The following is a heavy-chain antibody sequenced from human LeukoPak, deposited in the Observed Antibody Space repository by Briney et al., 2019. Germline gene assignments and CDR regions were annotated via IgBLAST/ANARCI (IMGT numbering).Heavy chain of an antibody. CDR1: GYRFTELS. CDR3: TAGRAYGLLDF. Sequence: GASVKVSCKVSGYRFTELSRHWVRQAPGKGLEWLGGFDLVHGDTIYAQKFQGRVTMTEDTSTDTSYMELSSLGSEDTAVYFCTAGRAYGLLDFWGRGTLVTVSS. D-gene: IGHD3-9*01. CDR2: FDLVHGDT. V-gene: IGHV1-24*01. J-gene: IGHJ2*01.